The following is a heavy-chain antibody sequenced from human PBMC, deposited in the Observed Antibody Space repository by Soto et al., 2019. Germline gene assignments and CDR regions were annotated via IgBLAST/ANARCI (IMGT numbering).Heavy chain of an antibody. V-gene: IGHV5-51*01. CDR2: IYPGDSDT. D-gene: IGHD3-16*02. Sequence: GSLKISCKGFGYTFATNWIGWVRQTPGKGLEWMGIIYPGDSDTRYSPSFQGQVTISADKSISTAYLQWTSLKASDTAVYYCAKDRAGGIMITFGGVILDYWGQGTLVTVSS. CDR3: AKDRAGGIMITFGGVILDY. J-gene: IGHJ4*02. CDR1: GYTFATNW.